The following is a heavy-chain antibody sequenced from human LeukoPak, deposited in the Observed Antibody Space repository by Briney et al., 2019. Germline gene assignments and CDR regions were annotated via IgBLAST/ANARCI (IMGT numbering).Heavy chain of an antibody. Sequence: ASVKVSCQASGYTLTSYGISWVRQAPGQGLEWMGWISAYNGNTNYAQKLQGRVTMTTDTTTSTAYMELRSLRSDDTAVYYCARGGDYVWGSYRLPLDYWGQGTLVTVSS. V-gene: IGHV1-18*01. CDR2: ISAYNGNT. J-gene: IGHJ4*02. CDR3: ARGGDYVWGSYRLPLDY. D-gene: IGHD3-16*02. CDR1: GYTLTSYG.